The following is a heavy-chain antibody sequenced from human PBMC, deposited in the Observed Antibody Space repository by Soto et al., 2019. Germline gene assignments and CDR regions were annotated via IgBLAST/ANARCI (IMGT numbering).Heavy chain of an antibody. D-gene: IGHD3-3*01. Sequence: PSETLSLRCTVSGGSISSGGYYWSWIRQHPGKGLEWIGYIYYSGSTYYNPSLKSRVTISVDTSKNQFSLKLSSVTAADTAVYYCARGLRRRGITIFGVAPRWFDPWGQGTLVTVS. CDR1: GGSISSGGYY. CDR2: IYYSGST. CDR3: ARGLRRRGITIFGVAPRWFDP. V-gene: IGHV4-31*03. J-gene: IGHJ5*02.